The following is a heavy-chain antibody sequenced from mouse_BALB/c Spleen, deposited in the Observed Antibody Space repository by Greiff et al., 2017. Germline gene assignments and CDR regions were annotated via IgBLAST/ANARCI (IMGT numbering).Heavy chain of an antibody. J-gene: IGHJ3*01. D-gene: IGHD2-4*01. CDR3: ARIDYDYDGFAY. CDR1: GYTFTSYW. Sequence: VQLQQSGAELARPGASVKLSCKASGYTFTSYWMQWVKQRPGQGLEWIGAIYPGDGDTRYTQKFKGKATLTADKSSSTAYMQLSSLASEDSAVYYCARIDYDYDGFAYWGQGTLVTVSA. CDR2: IYPGDGDT. V-gene: IGHV1-87*01.